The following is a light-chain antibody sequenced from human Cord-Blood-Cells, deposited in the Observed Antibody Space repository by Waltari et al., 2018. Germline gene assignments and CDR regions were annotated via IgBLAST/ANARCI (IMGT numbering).Light chain of an antibody. J-gene: IGLJ1*01. Sequence: QSALTQPASVSGSPGQSITISCTGTSSDVGGYNYVSWYQQPPGKAPKLMIYYVSKRPSGVSNRFSGSKSGNTASLTISGLQAEDEADYYCSSYTSSSTYVFGTGTKVTVL. CDR2: YVS. V-gene: IGLV2-14*01. CDR1: SSDVGGYNY. CDR3: SSYTSSSTYV.